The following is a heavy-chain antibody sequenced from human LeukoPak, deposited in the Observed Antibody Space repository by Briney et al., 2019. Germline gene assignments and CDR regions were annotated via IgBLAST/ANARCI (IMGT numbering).Heavy chain of an antibody. D-gene: IGHD6-13*01. V-gene: IGHV7-4-1*02. CDR2: ITTNTGNP. CDR1: GYTFTSHS. Sequence: ASVKVSCKASGYTFTSHSINWLRQAPGQGLEWMGWITTNTGNPTYAQGFTGRFVFSLDTSVSTAYLQISSLKAEDTAVYYCARVEHSSSWAYYYYYYMDVWGKGTTVTVSS. J-gene: IGHJ6*03. CDR3: ARVEHSSSWAYYYYYYMDV.